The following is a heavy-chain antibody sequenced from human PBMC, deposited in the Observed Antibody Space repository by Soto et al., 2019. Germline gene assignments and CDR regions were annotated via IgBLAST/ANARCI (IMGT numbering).Heavy chain of an antibody. V-gene: IGHV3-30*03. CDR2: ISYDGTNK. CDR3: AKDLQSYGDYDYYCYGMDV. Sequence: QVQLVESGGGEVQPGRSLTISCAASGFTFSTYGMHWVRQTPGKGLEWVAVISYDGTNKFYSDSVKGRFTISRDNFKXTXXXXXXXXXXXDTXVYSCAKDLQSYGDYDYYCYGMDVWGLGTRVTVSS. CDR1: GFTFSTYG. D-gene: IGHD4-17*01. J-gene: IGHJ6*02.